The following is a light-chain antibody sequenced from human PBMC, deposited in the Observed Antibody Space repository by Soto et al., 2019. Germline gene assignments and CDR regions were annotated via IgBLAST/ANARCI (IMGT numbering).Light chain of an antibody. CDR2: SSN. CDR1: SSTIGSNS. Sequence: QSALTQPHSASGTPGQRVTISCSGSSSTIGSNSVHWFQQVPGTAPKPLIYSSNQRPSGVPERFSGSKSGTSASLAISGLQSEDEADYYCAAWDDSLNGHVFGAGTKVTVL. J-gene: IGLJ1*01. V-gene: IGLV1-44*01. CDR3: AAWDDSLNGHV.